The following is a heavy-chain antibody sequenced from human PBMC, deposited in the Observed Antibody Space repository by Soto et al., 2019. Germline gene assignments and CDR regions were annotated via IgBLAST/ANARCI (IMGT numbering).Heavy chain of an antibody. CDR3: ATGANFYSDTSRY. CDR1: GVTFSLYA. CDR2: MSPNGNNQ. V-gene: IGHV3-30-3*01. J-gene: IGHJ4*02. D-gene: IGHD1-1*01. Sequence: QVQLVESGGGVVQSGGSLRLSCAAPGVTFSLYALHWVRQAPGKGLEWVAVMSPNGNNQYYADAVKGRFTISRDTSKSTLYLQMTSLRPDDTAVYYCATGANFYSDTSRYWGQGTLVTVSS.